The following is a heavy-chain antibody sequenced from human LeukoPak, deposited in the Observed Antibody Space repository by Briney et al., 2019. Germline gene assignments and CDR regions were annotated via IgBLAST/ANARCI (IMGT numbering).Heavy chain of an antibody. CDR3: ARDSTVTSDFFDY. Sequence: NPSETLSLTCTVSGGSISSSSYYWGWIRQPPGKGLEWIGSIYYSGSTYYNPSLKSRVTISVDTSKNQFSLKLSSVTAADTAVYYCARDSTVTSDFFDYWGQGTLVTVSS. D-gene: IGHD4-17*01. CDR2: IYYSGST. J-gene: IGHJ4*02. CDR1: GGSISSSSYY. V-gene: IGHV4-39*07.